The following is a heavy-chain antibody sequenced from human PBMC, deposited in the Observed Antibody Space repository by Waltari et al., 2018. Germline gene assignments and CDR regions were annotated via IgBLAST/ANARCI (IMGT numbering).Heavy chain of an antibody. CDR1: GVTLSTFN. D-gene: IGHD6-19*01. J-gene: IGHJ1*01. CDR2: ISRSGNYI. V-gene: IGHV3-21*02. CDR3: AGDGSSSAFHS. Sequence: DVQLVESGGGLVKSGGSLRLSCASSGVTLSTFNMNWVRQPPGKGMEWVQNISRSGNYIYYADSVKGRFTISRDNAKNSLFLHMNSLRGDDTAVYFCAGDGSSSAFHSWGQGTLVTVSS.